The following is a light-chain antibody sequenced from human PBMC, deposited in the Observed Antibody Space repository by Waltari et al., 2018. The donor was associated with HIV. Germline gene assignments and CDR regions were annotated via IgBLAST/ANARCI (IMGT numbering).Light chain of an antibody. CDR1: SSNIGSNP. J-gene: IGLJ1*01. CDR3: PASDNSPNCDV. Sequence: SVVVTQPSPPGTPGEWVTISCSGSSSNIGSNPVHWYQQLAGTAPKVLIYTNNQRPSGVPDRFSGSNSGTSATLATIGLQSEDDADYYCPASDNSPNCDVFGTGTKLPVL. V-gene: IGLV1-44*01. CDR2: TNN.